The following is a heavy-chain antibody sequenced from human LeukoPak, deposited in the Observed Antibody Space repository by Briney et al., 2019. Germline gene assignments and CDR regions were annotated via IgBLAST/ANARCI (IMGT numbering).Heavy chain of an antibody. Sequence: GGSLRLSCAASGFTFSTFTMNWVRQAPGRGLEWVQGIFGGGGSTFYADSVKGRFTVSRDNSKNILYLQMNTLRADDTAIYYCAKDRIPDNRWNFDFWGQGTPVTVSS. V-gene: IGHV3-23*01. D-gene: IGHD1-1*01. CDR3: AKDRIPDNRWNFDF. CDR2: IFGGGGST. J-gene: IGHJ4*02. CDR1: GFTFSTFT.